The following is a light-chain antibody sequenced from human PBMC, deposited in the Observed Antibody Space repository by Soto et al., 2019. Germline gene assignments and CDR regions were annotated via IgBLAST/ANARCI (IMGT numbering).Light chain of an antibody. J-gene: IGKJ4*01. CDR2: GTS. CDR3: QQTYSTTRT. CDR1: QSITTY. Sequence: DIQMTQSPCTPSAPVEDRATITCRASQSITTYLNWYQQKPGKATKLLIYGTSSLQTGVPSRFSGSGSGTDFTLTISSLKPEDGATYYCQQTYSTTRTFSGGTNGYIK. V-gene: IGKV1-39*01.